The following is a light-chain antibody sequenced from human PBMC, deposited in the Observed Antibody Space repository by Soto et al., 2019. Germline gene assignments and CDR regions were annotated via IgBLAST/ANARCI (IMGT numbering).Light chain of an antibody. J-gene: IGKJ1*01. CDR1: QSIGTY. V-gene: IGKV3-15*01. Sequence: EIVLTQSPPTLPLSPGERAIFSCRASQSIGTYLAWYQQKRGQSPRLLIYDASTRATGIPARFSGSGSGTEFTLTINSLQSDDFAIYYCQQYTDWPRTFGQGTKVDIK. CDR2: DAS. CDR3: QQYTDWPRT.